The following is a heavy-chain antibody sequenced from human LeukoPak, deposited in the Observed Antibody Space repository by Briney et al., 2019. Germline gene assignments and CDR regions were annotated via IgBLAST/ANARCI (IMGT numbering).Heavy chain of an antibody. CDR1: GFTFSSYS. Sequence: GGSLRLSCTASGFTFSSYSMNWVRQAPGKGLEWVSSISTSSSYIYYADSVKGRFTISRDNSKNSLYLQMNSLRAEDTAVYYCARDRFLAADWYSGFDYWGQGTLVTVSS. CDR3: ARDRFLAADWYSGFDY. CDR2: ISTSSSYI. D-gene: IGHD6-13*01. J-gene: IGHJ4*02. V-gene: IGHV3-21*01.